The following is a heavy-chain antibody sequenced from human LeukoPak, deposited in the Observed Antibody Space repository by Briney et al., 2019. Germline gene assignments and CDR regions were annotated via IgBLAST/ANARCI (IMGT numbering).Heavy chain of an antibody. D-gene: IGHD3-10*01. CDR3: ARSPTRIMVRGVIITGWFDP. V-gene: IGHV4-59*01. CDR2: IYYSGST. J-gene: IGHJ5*02. CDR1: GGSISSYY. Sequence: SETLSLTCTVSGGSISSYYWSWIRQPPGKGLEWIGYIYYSGSTNYNPSLKSRVTISVDTSKNQFSLKLSSVTAADTAVYYCARSPTRIMVRGVIITGWFDPWSQGTLVTVSS.